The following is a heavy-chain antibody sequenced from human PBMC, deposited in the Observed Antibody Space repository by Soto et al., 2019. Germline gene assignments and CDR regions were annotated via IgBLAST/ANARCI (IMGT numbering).Heavy chain of an antibody. CDR3: ARTKCSGGSCYSWPRDS. CDR2: RYYSEST. D-gene: IGHD2-15*01. J-gene: IGHJ4*02. V-gene: IGHV4-31*03. CDR1: GGSITTGGYS. Sequence: KAAETLSLTCTVSGGSITTGGYSWSWILHLPGKGLEWIGHRYYSESTYYNPSLKSRVSISLDTSKNQFSLKLSFVTAADTAMYYCARTKCSGGSCYSWPRDSWGQGNPVTVSS.